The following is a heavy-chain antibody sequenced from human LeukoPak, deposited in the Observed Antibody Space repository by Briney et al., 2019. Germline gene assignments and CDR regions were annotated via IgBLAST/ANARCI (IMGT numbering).Heavy chain of an antibody. CDR1: GFTFSSYG. Sequence: GGSLRLSCAASGFTFSSYGMHWVRQAPGKGLEWVALIWYDGSDKYYADSVKGRFTISRDYSKNTLYLQTNSLRAEDTAVYYCARDEYSSSSFDYWGQGTLVTVSS. CDR3: ARDEYSSSSFDY. CDR2: IWYDGSDK. V-gene: IGHV3-33*01. J-gene: IGHJ4*02. D-gene: IGHD6-6*01.